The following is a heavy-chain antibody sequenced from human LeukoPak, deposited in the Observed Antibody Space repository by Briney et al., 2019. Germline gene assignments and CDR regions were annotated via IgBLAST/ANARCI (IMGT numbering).Heavy chain of an antibody. J-gene: IGHJ3*02. Sequence: GGSLRLSCAASGFTFSSYSMNWVRQAPGKGLEWVSYISSSSSTIYYADSVKGRFTISRDNAKNSLYLQMNSLRAEDTAVYYCARDQYSSSWSKHDAFDIWGQGTMVTASS. CDR2: ISSSSSTI. V-gene: IGHV3-48*01. CDR3: ARDQYSSSWSKHDAFDI. D-gene: IGHD6-13*01. CDR1: GFTFSSYS.